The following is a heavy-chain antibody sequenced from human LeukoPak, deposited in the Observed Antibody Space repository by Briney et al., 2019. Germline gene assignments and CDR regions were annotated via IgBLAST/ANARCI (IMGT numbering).Heavy chain of an antibody. CDR1: GFTFSFYC. V-gene: IGHV3-7*04. D-gene: IGHD3-22*01. CDR3: ARDEHQYYSESSGRFDY. J-gene: IGHJ4*02. CDR2: IKQDGSER. Sequence: GGSLRLSCVASGFTFSFYCMGWVRQAPGKGLEWVANIKQDGSERYYVDSVKGRLTISRDNAKNSLYLQMNSLRAEDTAVYYCARDEHQYYSESSGRFDYWGQGTLVTVSS.